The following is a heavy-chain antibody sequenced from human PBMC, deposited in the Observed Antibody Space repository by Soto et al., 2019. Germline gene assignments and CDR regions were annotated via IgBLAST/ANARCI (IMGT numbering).Heavy chain of an antibody. D-gene: IGHD6-19*01. Sequence: GGSLRLSCAASGFTFDDYAMDWVRQAPGKGLEWVSGISWDSGSIVYADSVRGRFTISRDNAKNSLYLQMNSLRAEDTALYYCAKDKESYSSGYYFDNWGQGTLVTVSS. J-gene: IGHJ4*02. V-gene: IGHV3-9*01. CDR2: ISWDSGSI. CDR3: AKDKESYSSGYYFDN. CDR1: GFTFDDYA.